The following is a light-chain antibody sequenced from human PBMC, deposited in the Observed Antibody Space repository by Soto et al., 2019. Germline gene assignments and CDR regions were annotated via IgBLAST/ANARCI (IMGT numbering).Light chain of an antibody. J-gene: IGLJ3*02. Sequence: QSVLTQSPSASASLGASVKLTCTLSSGYSTYAIAWHQQQSEKGPRFLMKINYDGTHSKGDGFFDRFSGSSSGAERHLTISSLQYEDEADYYCQSLGTGIQVFGGGTKLTVL. CDR3: QSLGTGIQV. CDR1: SGYSTYA. CDR2: INYDGTH. V-gene: IGLV4-69*01.